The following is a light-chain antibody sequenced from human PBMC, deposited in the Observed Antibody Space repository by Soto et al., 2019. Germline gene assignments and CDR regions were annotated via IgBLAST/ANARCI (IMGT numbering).Light chain of an antibody. Sequence: QSVLTQPASVSGSPGQSIAISCTGTSSDVGGYNYVSWYQQYPGKAPQLIIYDVSYRPSGVSNRFSGSKSGNTASLTISGRQTEEEADYYCLSYRSSSTLNFVFGSGTKLTVL. CDR2: DVS. J-gene: IGLJ1*01. V-gene: IGLV2-14*03. CDR1: SSDVGGYNY. CDR3: LSYRSSSTLNFV.